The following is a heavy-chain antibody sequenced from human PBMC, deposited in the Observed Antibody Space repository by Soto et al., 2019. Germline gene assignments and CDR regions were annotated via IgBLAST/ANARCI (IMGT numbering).Heavy chain of an antibody. CDR3: TKDPCTRGSCYLDF. J-gene: IGHJ4*02. CDR1: GFTFSSHA. Sequence: EVQLLESGGGLVQPGGSLRLSCEASGFTFSSHAMSWVRQAPGKGLEWVSAISGSDAGTFDADSVRGRFTISRDNSKNTLYLHMTSLRVEDTAIYYCTKDPCTRGSCYLDFWGQGSLVTVSS. CDR2: ISGSDAGT. V-gene: IGHV3-23*01. D-gene: IGHD2-8*01.